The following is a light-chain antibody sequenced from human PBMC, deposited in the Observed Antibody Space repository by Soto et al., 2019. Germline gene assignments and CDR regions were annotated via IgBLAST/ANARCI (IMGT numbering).Light chain of an antibody. CDR2: DVN. J-gene: IGLJ2*01. V-gene: IGLV2-8*01. CDR3: SSYTRSSLRVI. CDR1: SSDVGAYIF. Sequence: QSVLTQPPSASGSPGQSVTISCTGTSSDVGAYIFVSWYQQHPGKAPKLMVYDVNRRPPGVPDRFFGSKSGNTASLTVSGLQAEDEADYYCSSYTRSSLRVIFGGGTKLTVL.